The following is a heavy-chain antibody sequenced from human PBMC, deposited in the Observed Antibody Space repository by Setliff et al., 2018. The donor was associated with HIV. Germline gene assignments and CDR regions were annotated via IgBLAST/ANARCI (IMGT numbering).Heavy chain of an antibody. Sequence: PSETLSLTCTVSGGSISSSSYYWGWIRQPPGKGLEWIGTIHYSGSTYHNPSLKSRVTMSVDTSKNQFSLKLSSVTAADTAVYYCARVHFLTGDRASDAFDIWGQGTLVTVSS. CDR2: IHYSGST. D-gene: IGHD7-27*01. V-gene: IGHV4-39*07. CDR1: GGSISSSSYY. CDR3: ARVHFLTGDRASDAFDI. J-gene: IGHJ3*02.